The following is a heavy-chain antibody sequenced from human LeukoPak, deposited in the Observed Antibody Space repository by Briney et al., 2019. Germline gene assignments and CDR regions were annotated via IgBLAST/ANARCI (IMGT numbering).Heavy chain of an antibody. CDR1: GFTFSDYY. J-gene: IGHJ3*02. V-gene: IGHV3-11*01. Sequence: GGSLRLSCAASGFTFSDYYMSWIRQAPGKGLEWVSYISSSGSTIYYADSVKGRFTISRDNAKNSLYLQMNSLRAEDTAVYYCARDSTPLENSSGYYPDAFDIWGQGTMVTVSS. D-gene: IGHD3-22*01. CDR2: ISSSGSTI. CDR3: ARDSTPLENSSGYYPDAFDI.